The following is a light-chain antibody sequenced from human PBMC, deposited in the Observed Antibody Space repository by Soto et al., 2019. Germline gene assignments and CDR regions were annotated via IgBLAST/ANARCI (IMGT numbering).Light chain of an antibody. J-gene: IGLJ2*01. V-gene: IGLV1-44*01. CDR1: SSNIGSNT. Sequence: QSVLTQPPSASGTPGQRVTISCSGSSSNIGSNTVNWYQQLPGTAPKLLIYSNNQRPSGVPDRFSGSKSGTSASLAISGLQCDDEADYDCAAWDDSLNGGVFGGGTKLTVL. CDR2: SNN. CDR3: AAWDDSLNGGV.